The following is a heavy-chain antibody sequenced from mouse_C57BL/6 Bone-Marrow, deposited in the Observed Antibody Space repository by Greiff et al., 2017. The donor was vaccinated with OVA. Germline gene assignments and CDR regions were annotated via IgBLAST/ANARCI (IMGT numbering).Heavy chain of an antibody. CDR2: IRNKANNHAT. V-gene: IGHV6-6*01. D-gene: IGHD2-3*01. Sequence: EVKLQESGGGLVQPGGSMKLSCAASGFTFSDAWMDWVRQSPEQGLEWVAEIRNKANNHATYYAESVKGRFTISRDDSKSSVYLQMNSLRAEDTGIYYCTRGVDGYYWYFDVWGTGTTVTVSS. CDR3: TRGVDGYYWYFDV. J-gene: IGHJ1*03. CDR1: GFTFSDAW.